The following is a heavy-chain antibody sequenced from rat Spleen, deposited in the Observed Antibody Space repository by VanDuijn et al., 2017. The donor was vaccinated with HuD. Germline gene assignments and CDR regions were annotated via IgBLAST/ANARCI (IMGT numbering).Heavy chain of an antibody. CDR3: TRERPYYFDY. Sequence: QVQLKESGPGLVQPSQTLSLTCTVSGFSLTSYGVSWVRQPPGKGLEWMGGIWGDGSTNYNSALKSRLSISRDTSKSQVFLKMNSLQTEDTAIYFCTRERPYYFDYWGQGVMVTVSS. V-gene: IGHV2-15*01. CDR2: IWGDGST. J-gene: IGHJ2*01. CDR1: GFSLTSYG.